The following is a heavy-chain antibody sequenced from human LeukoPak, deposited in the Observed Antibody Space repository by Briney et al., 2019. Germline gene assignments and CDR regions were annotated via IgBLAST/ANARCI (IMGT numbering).Heavy chain of an antibody. CDR2: INHSGST. Sequence: SETLSLTCAVYGGSFSGYYWSWIRQPPGKGLEWIGEINHSGSTNYNPSLKSRVTMSVDTSKNQFSLKLSSVTALDTAVYYCARIGSSSFYYMDVWGKGTTVTISS. CDR3: ARIGSSSFYYMDV. V-gene: IGHV4-34*01. D-gene: IGHD6-13*01. J-gene: IGHJ6*03. CDR1: GGSFSGYY.